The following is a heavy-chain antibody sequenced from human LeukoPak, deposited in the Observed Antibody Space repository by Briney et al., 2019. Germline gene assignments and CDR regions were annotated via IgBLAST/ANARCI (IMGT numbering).Heavy chain of an antibody. CDR3: AKDGPNSWFGEAA. J-gene: IGHJ5*02. Sequence: GGSLRLSCAASGFTFSSYGMHWVRQAPGKGLEWMALISYDGSIKYYADSVEGRFTISRDNSKNTLYLQMNSLRAEDTAVYYCAKDGPNSWFGEAAWGQGTLVTVSS. V-gene: IGHV3-30*18. CDR1: GFTFSSYG. D-gene: IGHD3-10*01. CDR2: ISYDGSIK.